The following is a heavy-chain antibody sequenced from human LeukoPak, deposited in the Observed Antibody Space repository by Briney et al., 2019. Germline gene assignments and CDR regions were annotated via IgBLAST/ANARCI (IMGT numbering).Heavy chain of an antibody. D-gene: IGHD6-13*01. CDR2: ISHRGST. CDR1: GGSISGYY. V-gene: IGHV4-59*12. Sequence: SETLSLTCTVSGGSISGYYWSWIRQPPGKALEWIGYISHRGSTKYNLSLKSRVTMSVDTSKNQFSLKLSSVTAADTAVYYCARTPGLAAAGPYYYGMDVWGQGTTVTVSS. CDR3: ARTPGLAAAGPYYYGMDV. J-gene: IGHJ6*02.